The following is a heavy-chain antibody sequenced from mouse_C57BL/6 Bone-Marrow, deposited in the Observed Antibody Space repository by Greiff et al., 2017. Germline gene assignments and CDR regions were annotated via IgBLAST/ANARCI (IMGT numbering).Heavy chain of an antibody. D-gene: IGHD2-12*01. J-gene: IGHJ4*01. V-gene: IGHV6-3*01. CDR2: IRLKSDNYAT. CDR1: GFTFSNYW. CDR3: TKRRRNYYAMDY. Sequence: EVKVEESGGGLVQPGGSMKLSCVASGFTFSNYWMNWVRQSPEKGLEWVAQIRLKSDNYATHYAESVKGRFTISRDDSKSSVYLQMNNLRAEDTGIYYCTKRRRNYYAMDYWGQGTSVTVSS.